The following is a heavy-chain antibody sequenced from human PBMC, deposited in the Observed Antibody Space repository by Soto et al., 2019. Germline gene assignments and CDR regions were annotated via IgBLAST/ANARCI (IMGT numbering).Heavy chain of an antibody. CDR3: AKDLSYYDFWSGPTYHTGFDP. J-gene: IGHJ5*02. D-gene: IGHD3-3*01. Sequence: EVPLLESGGGLVQPGGSLRLSCAASGFTFSSYAMSWGRQAPGKGLEWVSAISGSGGSTYYADSVKGRFTISRDNSKNTLYLQMNSRRAEDTAVYYCAKDLSYYDFWSGPTYHTGFDPWGQGTLVTVSS. CDR2: ISGSGGST. CDR1: GFTFSSYA. V-gene: IGHV3-23*01.